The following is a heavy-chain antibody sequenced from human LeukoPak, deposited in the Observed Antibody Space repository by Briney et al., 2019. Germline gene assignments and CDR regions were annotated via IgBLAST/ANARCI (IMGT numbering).Heavy chain of an antibody. CDR1: GFTLSSYE. J-gene: IGHJ4*02. D-gene: IGHD2-2*01. Sequence: GGSLRLSCAASGFTLSSYEMNWVRQAPGKGLECFSYISSSGSTKYYADSVKGRFTISRDNAENSLYLQMNSLRAEDTAVYYCARRYCSSTSCTLDYWGQGTLVTVSS. CDR3: ARRYCSSTSCTLDY. CDR2: ISSSGSTK. V-gene: IGHV3-48*03.